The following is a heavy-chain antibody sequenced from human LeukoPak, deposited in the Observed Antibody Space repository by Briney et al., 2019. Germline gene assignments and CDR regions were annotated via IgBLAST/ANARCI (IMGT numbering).Heavy chain of an antibody. CDR2: INPNSGGT. CDR1: GYTFTGYY. J-gene: IGHJ4*02. V-gene: IGHV1-2*02. CDR3: ARGRFLEWLLVDY. D-gene: IGHD3-3*01. Sequence: ASVKVSCKASGYTFTGYYMHWVRQAPGQGLEWMGWINPNSGGTNYAQKFQGRVTMTRDTSISTAYMELSRLKYDDTAMYYCARGRFLEWLLVDYWGQGTLVTVSS.